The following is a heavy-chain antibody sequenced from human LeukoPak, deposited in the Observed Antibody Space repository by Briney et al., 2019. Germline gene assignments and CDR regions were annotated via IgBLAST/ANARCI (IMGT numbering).Heavy chain of an antibody. V-gene: IGHV4-4*07. CDR2: IYNSGST. D-gene: IGHD3-3*01. Sequence: SEALSLTCTVSGCSISSYYLSWIRQPPGKGLEWIGRIYNSGSTNYNPSLKSRVTMSVDTSKHQSSLTVSSVSAADTAVYYCASGLYHDFWNDEYYFDYWGQGTLVTVSS. CDR1: GCSISSYY. CDR3: ASGLYHDFWNDEYYFDY. J-gene: IGHJ4*02.